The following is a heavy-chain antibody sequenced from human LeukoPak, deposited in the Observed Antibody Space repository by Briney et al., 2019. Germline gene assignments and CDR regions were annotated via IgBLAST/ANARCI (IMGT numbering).Heavy chain of an antibody. Sequence: GGSLRLSCAASGSTFSSYGMHWVRQAPGKGLEWVAFIRYDGSNKYYADSVKGRFTISRDNSKNTLYLQMNSLRAEDTAVYYCARAGFWRDAFDIWGQGTMVTVSS. D-gene: IGHD3-3*01. CDR3: ARAGFWRDAFDI. J-gene: IGHJ3*02. CDR1: GSTFSSYG. CDR2: IRYDGSNK. V-gene: IGHV3-30*02.